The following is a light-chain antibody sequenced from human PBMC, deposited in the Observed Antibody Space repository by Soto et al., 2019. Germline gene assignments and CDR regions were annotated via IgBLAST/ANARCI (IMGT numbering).Light chain of an antibody. CDR2: LNSDGSH. CDR1: SGHSSYA. J-gene: IGLJ2*01. V-gene: IGLV4-69*01. CDR3: QTWGTGNV. Sequence: QAVLTQSPSASASLGASVKLTCTLSSGHSSYAIAWHQQQPEKGPRYLIKLNSDGSHSKGDGIPDRFSGSSSGAERYLTISSLQSEDEPDYYCQTWGTGNVFGGGTKLTVL.